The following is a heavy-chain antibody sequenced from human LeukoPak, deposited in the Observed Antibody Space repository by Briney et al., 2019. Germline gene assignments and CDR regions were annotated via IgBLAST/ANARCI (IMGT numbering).Heavy chain of an antibody. V-gene: IGHV3-30-3*01. CDR2: ISYDGSNK. CDR1: GFTFSNFW. D-gene: IGHD5-24*01. Sequence: PGGSLRLSCAASGFTFSNFWMSWVRQAPGKGLEWVAVISYDGSNKYYADSVKGRFTISRDNSKNTLYLQMNSLRAEDTAVYYCARVGRDGYNLGAFDIWGQGTMVTVSS. CDR3: ARVGRDGYNLGAFDI. J-gene: IGHJ3*02.